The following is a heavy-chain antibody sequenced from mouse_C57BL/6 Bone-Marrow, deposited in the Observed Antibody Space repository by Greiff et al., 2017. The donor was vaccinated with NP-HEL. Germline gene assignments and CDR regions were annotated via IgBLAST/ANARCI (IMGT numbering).Heavy chain of an antibody. V-gene: IGHV1-54*01. CDR1: GYAFTNYL. Sequence: VQLQQSGAELVRPGTSVKVSCKASGYAFTNYLIEWVKQRPGQGLEWIGVINPGSGGTNYNEKFKGKATLTADKSSSTAYMQLSSLTSEDSAVYFCARSYYYGSSYGWYFDVWGTGTTVTVSS. CDR2: INPGSGGT. J-gene: IGHJ1*03. D-gene: IGHD1-1*01. CDR3: ARSYYYGSSYGWYFDV.